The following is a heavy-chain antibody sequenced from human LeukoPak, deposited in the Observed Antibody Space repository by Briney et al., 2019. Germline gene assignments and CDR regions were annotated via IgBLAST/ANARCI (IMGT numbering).Heavy chain of an antibody. Sequence: PSETLSLTCTVSGGSISSYYWSWIRQPPGKGLEWIGYIYYSGSTNYNPSLKSRVTISVDTSKNQFSLKLSSVTAADTAVYYCARDGSSGLGYYGMDVWGQGTTVTVSS. J-gene: IGHJ6*02. V-gene: IGHV4-59*01. D-gene: IGHD6-6*01. CDR1: GGSISSYY. CDR2: IYYSGST. CDR3: ARDGSSGLGYYGMDV.